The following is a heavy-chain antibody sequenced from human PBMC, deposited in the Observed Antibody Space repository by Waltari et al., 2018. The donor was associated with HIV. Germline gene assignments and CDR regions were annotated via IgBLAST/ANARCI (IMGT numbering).Heavy chain of an antibody. Sequence: QVQLVDSGGGVVQPGRSLRLSCAASAFTFSNFAMHWVRQAPGKGLEWVAVIWYDGNNKYYADSVKGRFTISRDNSKNTLYLQMNSLRVEDTAVYYCARGGYYYDISGYYHYWGQGTLVTVSS. J-gene: IGHJ4*02. CDR3: ARGGYYYDISGYYHY. CDR1: AFTFSNFA. V-gene: IGHV3-33*01. D-gene: IGHD3-22*01. CDR2: IWYDGNNK.